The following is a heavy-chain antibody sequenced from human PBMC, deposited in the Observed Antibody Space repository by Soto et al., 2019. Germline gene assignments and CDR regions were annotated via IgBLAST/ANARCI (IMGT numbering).Heavy chain of an antibody. CDR3: AKADGQQWLIPHLDN. J-gene: IGHJ4*02. V-gene: IGHV3-23*01. D-gene: IGHD6-19*01. CDR2: ISCCGGSA. CDR1: GFNFKKFA. Sequence: GGSLRLSCVAFGFNFKKFAMAWVRQAAGEGLEWVSGISCCGGSASYADSVKGRFSIARDDSKNTVSLQLNSLRVEDTAQYYCAKADGQQWLIPHLDNWGQGTLVTVS.